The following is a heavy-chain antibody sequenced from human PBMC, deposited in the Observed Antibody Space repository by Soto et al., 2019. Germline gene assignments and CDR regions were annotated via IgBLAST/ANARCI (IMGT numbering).Heavy chain of an antibody. D-gene: IGHD1-26*01. J-gene: IGHJ4*02. CDR1: GFTVYISL. Sequence: GGSLRLSCAASGFTVYISLMNLVRQAPGKGLEWVGRILSKTDGGTIDYAAPVKGRFTISRDDSKNTLYLQMNSLKIEDTVFNYCTAFDGAWRVGFWGWGTVVIVSS. CDR2: ILSKTDGGTI. V-gene: IGHV3-15*01. CDR3: TAFDGAWRVGF.